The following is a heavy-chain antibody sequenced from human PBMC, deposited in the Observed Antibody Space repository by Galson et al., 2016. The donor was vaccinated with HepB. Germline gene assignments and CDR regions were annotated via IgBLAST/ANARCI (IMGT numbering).Heavy chain of an antibody. Sequence: CAISGDSVSSDSATWNWIRQSPSRGLEWLGRTYYRSKWHNDYALSVKSRISINADTSKNQIPLQLNSVSPEDTAVYYCARVPLLFVDAVGYDAFDIWGQGTLVTVSS. D-gene: IGHD3-22*01. CDR3: ARVPLLFVDAVGYDAFDI. V-gene: IGHV6-1*01. CDR1: GDSVSSDSAT. CDR2: TYYRSKWHN. J-gene: IGHJ3*02.